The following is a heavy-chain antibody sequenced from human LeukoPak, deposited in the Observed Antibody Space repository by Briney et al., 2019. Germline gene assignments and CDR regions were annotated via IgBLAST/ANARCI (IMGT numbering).Heavy chain of an antibody. D-gene: IGHD6-19*01. CDR1: VGIFSSYA. V-gene: IGHV1-69*13. Sequence: SVKVSCKACVGIFSSYAISWVRQARGQGREWMGGIIPIFGTANYAQKFQGRVTITADESKSTAYMELSSLRSEDTAVYYCAREGEQWLVPWFDPWGQGTLVTVSS. CDR3: AREGEQWLVPWFDP. CDR2: IIPIFGTA. J-gene: IGHJ5*02.